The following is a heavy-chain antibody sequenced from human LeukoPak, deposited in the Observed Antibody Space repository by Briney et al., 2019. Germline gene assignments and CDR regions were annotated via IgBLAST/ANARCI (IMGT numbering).Heavy chain of an antibody. Sequence: AHTLSLTCTVSGGSISSGSDDSGWIRQPAGKGLEWIGRIYTSGSTNYNPSLKSRVTISVDTSKNQFSLKLSSVTAADTAVYYCARERSGDHGYGGQGTLVTVSS. CDR3: ARERSGDHGY. CDR2: IYTSGST. CDR1: GGSISSGSDD. D-gene: IGHD4-17*01. V-gene: IGHV4-61*02. J-gene: IGHJ4*02.